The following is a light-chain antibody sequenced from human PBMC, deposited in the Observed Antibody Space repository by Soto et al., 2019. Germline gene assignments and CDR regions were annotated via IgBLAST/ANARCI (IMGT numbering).Light chain of an antibody. V-gene: IGLV2-11*01. CDR2: DVT. CDR3: CSYVGSYTSYV. CDR1: SSDVGTYNF. J-gene: IGLJ1*01. Sequence: QSALTQPRSVSGSPGQSVTISCTGTSSDVGTYNFVSWYQQHPGKAPKFMLFDVTKRPSGVPDRFSGSKSGNTASLTISGLQAEDEADYYCCSYVGSYTSYVFGTGTKVTVL.